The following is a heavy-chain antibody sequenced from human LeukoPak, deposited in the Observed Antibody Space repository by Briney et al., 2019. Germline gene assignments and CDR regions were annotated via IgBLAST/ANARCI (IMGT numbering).Heavy chain of an antibody. CDR1: GFTFSSYA. V-gene: IGHV3-23*01. Sequence: PGGSLRLSCAASGFTFSSYAMSWVRQAPGKGLEWVSAISGSGGSTYYADSVKGRFTISRDNSKNTLYLQMNSLRAEDTAVYYCASLTYYDILTGPFDYWGQGTLVTVSS. CDR2: ISGSGGST. D-gene: IGHD3-9*01. J-gene: IGHJ4*02. CDR3: ASLTYYDILTGPFDY.